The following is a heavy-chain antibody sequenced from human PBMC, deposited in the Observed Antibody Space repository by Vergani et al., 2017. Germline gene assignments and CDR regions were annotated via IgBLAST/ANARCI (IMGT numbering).Heavy chain of an antibody. J-gene: IGHJ3*02. CDR2: IYPGDSDT. CDR1: GYSFTSYW. CDR3: ARHERGLQFMITDDAFDI. Sequence: EVQLVQSGAEVKKPGESLKISCKGSGYSFTSYWIGWVRQMPGKGLEWMGIIYPGDSDTRYSPSFQGQVTISAAKSISTAYLQWSSLKASDTAMYYCARHERGLQFMITDDAFDIWGQGTMVTVSS. V-gene: IGHV5-51*01. D-gene: IGHD3-16*01.